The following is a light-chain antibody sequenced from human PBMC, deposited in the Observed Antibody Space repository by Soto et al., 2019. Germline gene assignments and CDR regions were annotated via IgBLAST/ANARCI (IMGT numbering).Light chain of an antibody. Sequence: QAVVTQPPSASGTPGQRVTISCSGSSSNIGSNYVYWYQQLPGTAPKLLIYRNNQRPSGVPDRFSSSKSGTSASLAISGLRSEDEADYYCAAWDDSLSGPVFGGGTKVTVL. CDR2: RNN. CDR1: SSNIGSNY. V-gene: IGLV1-47*01. J-gene: IGLJ2*01. CDR3: AAWDDSLSGPV.